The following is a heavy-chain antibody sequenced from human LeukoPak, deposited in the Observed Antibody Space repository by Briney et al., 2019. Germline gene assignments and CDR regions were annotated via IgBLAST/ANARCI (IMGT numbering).Heavy chain of an antibody. V-gene: IGHV3-43*01. CDR1: GFTFDDYT. J-gene: IGHJ3*02. CDR2: ISWDGGST. D-gene: IGHD6-19*01. Sequence: GGSLRLSCAVSGFTFDDYTMHWVRQAPGKGLEWVSLISWDGGSTYYADSVKGRFTISRDNSKNSLYLQMNSLRTEDTALYYCAKGPYYSSGWHDAFDIWGXGTMVTVSS. CDR3: AKGPYYSSGWHDAFDI.